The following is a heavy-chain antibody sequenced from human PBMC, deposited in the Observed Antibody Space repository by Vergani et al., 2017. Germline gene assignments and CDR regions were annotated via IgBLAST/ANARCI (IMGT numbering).Heavy chain of an antibody. CDR1: GFTFSSYS. D-gene: IGHD6-13*01. V-gene: IGHV3-21*01. Sequence: VQLVESGGGVVKPGGSLRLSCAASGFTFSSYSMNWVRQAPGKGLEWVSSISSSSSYIYYADSVKGRFTISRDNAKNTLYLQMNSLRADDTAVYYCVPSEFQQLAPFDYWGQGTLVTVSS. J-gene: IGHJ4*02. CDR3: VPSEFQQLAPFDY. CDR2: ISSSSSYI.